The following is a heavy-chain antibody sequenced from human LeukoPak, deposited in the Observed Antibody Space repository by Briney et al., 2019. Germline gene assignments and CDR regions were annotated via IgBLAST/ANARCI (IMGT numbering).Heavy chain of an antibody. CDR3: ARAPGRLHAFDI. J-gene: IGHJ3*02. CDR1: GFTFSSYT. CDR2: ISYDGSNK. Sequence: GGSLRLSCAASGFTFSSYTMHWVRQAPGKGLEGVAVISYDGSNKYYADSVKGRFTVSRDTSKNTLYLQMDSLRAEDTAAYYCARAPGRLHAFDIWGQGTMVTVSS. D-gene: IGHD6-25*01. V-gene: IGHV3-30-3*01.